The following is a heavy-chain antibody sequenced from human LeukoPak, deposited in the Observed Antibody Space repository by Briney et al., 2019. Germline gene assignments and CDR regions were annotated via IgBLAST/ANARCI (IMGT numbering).Heavy chain of an antibody. D-gene: IGHD3-22*01. J-gene: IGHJ6*03. CDR3: AKDSGYDSSGYFYYYYYYMDV. Sequence: PGGSLRLSCGASGFIYSNYVMSWVRQAPGKGLEWVSGISGSGGSTYYADSVKGRFTISRDNSKNTLYLQMNSLRAEDTAVYYCAKDSGYDSSGYFYYYYYYMDVWSKGTTVTVSS. CDR2: ISGSGGST. CDR1: GFIYSNYV. V-gene: IGHV3-23*01.